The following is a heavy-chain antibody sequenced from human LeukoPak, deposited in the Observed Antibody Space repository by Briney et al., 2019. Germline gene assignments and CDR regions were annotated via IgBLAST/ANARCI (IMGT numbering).Heavy chain of an antibody. CDR2: IFPSGGEI. CDR3: ARDKLDYGDYYYYYYMDV. D-gene: IGHD4-17*01. V-gene: IGHV3-23*01. Sequence: PGGSLRLSCAASGFTFSTFAMIWVRQPPGKGLEWVSSIFPSGGEIHYADSVRGRFTISRDNSKNTLYLQMNSLRAEDTAVYYCARDKLDYGDYYYYYYMDVWGKGTTVTVSS. J-gene: IGHJ6*03. CDR1: GFTFSTFA.